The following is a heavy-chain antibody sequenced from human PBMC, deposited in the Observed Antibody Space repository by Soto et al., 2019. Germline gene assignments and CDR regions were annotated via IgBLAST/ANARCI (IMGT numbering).Heavy chain of an antibody. CDR2: MYNTGST. CDR3: ARDLWGYCGTDCYPLDV. CDR1: GGSISGYY. V-gene: IGHV4-59*01. Sequence: SETLSLTCTVSGGSISGYYWSWIRQPPGKGLEWIGYMYNTGSTVYNPSFKSRVAISVDTSKNQFSLKLNSVTAADTAVYYCARDLWGYCGTDCYPLDVWGQGTTVTVSS. D-gene: IGHD2-21*02. J-gene: IGHJ6*02.